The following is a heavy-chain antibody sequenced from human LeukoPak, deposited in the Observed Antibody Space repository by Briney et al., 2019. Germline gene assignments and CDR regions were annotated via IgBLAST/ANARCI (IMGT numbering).Heavy chain of an antibody. CDR2: IRSKAYGGTT. D-gene: IGHD5-18*01. J-gene: IGHJ3*02. CDR1: GFTFGDYA. CDR3: TGYSYGYDAFDI. Sequence: GGSLRLSCTASGFTFGDYAMSWFRQAPGKVLEWVGFIRSKAYGGTTEYAASVKGRFTISRDDSKSIAYLQMNSLKTEDTAVYYCTGYSYGYDAFDIWGQGTMVTVSS. V-gene: IGHV3-49*03.